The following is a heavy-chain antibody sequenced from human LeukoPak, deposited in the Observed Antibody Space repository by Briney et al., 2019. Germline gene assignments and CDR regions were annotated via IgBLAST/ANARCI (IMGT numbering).Heavy chain of an antibody. CDR3: ARIPVANWNYDSSWYYFDY. CDR2: IKQDGSEK. CDR1: GFTFSSYW. Sequence: PGGSLRLSCAASGFTFSSYWMSWVRQAPGKGPEWVANIKQDGSEKYYVDSVKGRFTISRDNAKNSLYLQMNSLRAEDTAVYYCARIPVANWNYDSSWYYFDYWGQGTLVTVSS. J-gene: IGHJ4*02. D-gene: IGHD1-7*01. V-gene: IGHV3-7*01.